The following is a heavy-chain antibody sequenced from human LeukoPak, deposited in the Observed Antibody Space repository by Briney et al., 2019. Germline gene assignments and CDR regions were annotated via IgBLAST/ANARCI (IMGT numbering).Heavy chain of an antibody. J-gene: IGHJ4*02. CDR1: GYSFTSYW. CDR2: IYPGDSDT. V-gene: IGHV5-51*01. Sequence: GESLKISCKGSGYSFTSYWIGWVRQMPGKGLGWMGIIYPGDSDTRYSPSFQGQVTISADESISTAYLQWSSLKASDTAMYYCATRAYCGGTSCYYFDYWGQGTLVTVSS. CDR3: ATRAYCGGTSCYYFDY. D-gene: IGHD2-2*01.